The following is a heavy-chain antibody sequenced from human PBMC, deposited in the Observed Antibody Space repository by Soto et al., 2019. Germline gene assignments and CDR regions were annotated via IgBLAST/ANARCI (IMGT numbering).Heavy chain of an antibody. CDR3: ASLSMITVVGIRKDAFDV. CDR1: GESIRSDY. D-gene: IGHD3-16*01. V-gene: IGHV4-59*08. J-gene: IGHJ3*01. CDR2: IYYSGGT. Sequence: QVQLQESGPGLVKPSETLSLTCTVSGESIRSDYWSWIRQTPGKGLEWIGYIYYSGGTNYNPSLTSRFNMSVATSKPRLSLKLSSVTAADTAVYYCASLSMITVVGIRKDAFDVWGQGTMVTVSS.